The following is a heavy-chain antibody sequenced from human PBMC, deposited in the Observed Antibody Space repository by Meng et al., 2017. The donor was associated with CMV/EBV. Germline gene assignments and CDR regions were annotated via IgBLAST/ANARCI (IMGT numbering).Heavy chain of an antibody. CDR3: ARAPIFSGGDCSH. CDR1: GYTFSSYG. Sequence: QVQLVTPGGEVKKPGAAVKVSCKASGYTFSSYGSSWVRQAPGQGLEWMGWISGYNGQTKYAQKFQGRVTMTTDTPTSTAYMELRSLRSDDTAVYYCARAPIFSGGDCSHWGQGTLVTVSS. CDR2: ISGYNGQT. D-gene: IGHD2-21*02. V-gene: IGHV1-18*01. J-gene: IGHJ4*02.